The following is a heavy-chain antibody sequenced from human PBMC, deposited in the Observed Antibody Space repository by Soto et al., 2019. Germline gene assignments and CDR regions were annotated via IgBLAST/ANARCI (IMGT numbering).Heavy chain of an antibody. D-gene: IGHD2-21*01. CDR1: LYPISSDRYS. J-gene: IGHJ6*02. CDR3: AASCVGCGGFNYYGMDV. Sequence: TLFHTCTVPLYPISSDRYSSSPIRQPPGKGLEWIGYIYYSGSTYYNPSLESRVTISVDTSKNQFSLKLSSVTAADTAVYYCAASCVGCGGFNYYGMDVWGQGTTVT. CDR2: IYYSGST. V-gene: IGHV4-31*03.